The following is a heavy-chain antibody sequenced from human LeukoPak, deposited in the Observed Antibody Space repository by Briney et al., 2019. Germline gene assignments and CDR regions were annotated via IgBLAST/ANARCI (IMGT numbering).Heavy chain of an antibody. D-gene: IGHD2-2*01. J-gene: IGHJ6*03. CDR3: ARKCPARGLVDYYYYMDV. CDR2: IYYSGST. V-gene: IGHV4-39*01. Sequence: SETLSLTRTVSGGSISSSSYYWGWIRQPPGKGLEWIGSIYYSGSTYYNPSLKSRVTISVDTSKNQFSLKLSSVTAADTAVYYCARKCPARGLVDYYYYMDVWGKGTTVTVSS. CDR1: GGSISSSSYY.